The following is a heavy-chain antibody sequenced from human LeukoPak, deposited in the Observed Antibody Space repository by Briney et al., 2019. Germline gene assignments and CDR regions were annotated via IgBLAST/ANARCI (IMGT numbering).Heavy chain of an antibody. CDR3: ASTPPAAAGSWNDY. D-gene: IGHD6-13*01. J-gene: IGHJ4*02. V-gene: IGHV3-7*01. CDR1: GFTFSSYW. CDR2: IKQDGGEK. Sequence: GGSLRVSCAAPGFTFSSYWMCWVRQAPGKGLEWVANIKQDGGEKYYVDSVKGRFSISRDNAKNSPYLQLNSLRVEDTAVYYCASTPPAAAGSWNDYWGQGTLVSVSS.